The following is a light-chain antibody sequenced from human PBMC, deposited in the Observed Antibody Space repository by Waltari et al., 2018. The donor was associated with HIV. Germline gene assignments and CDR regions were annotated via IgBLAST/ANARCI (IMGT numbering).Light chain of an antibody. CDR1: SSDVGGYNY. CDR2: EVR. Sequence: QSALTQPASVSGSPGQSITISCTGTSSDVGGYNYVSWYQQHPGKAPPLMIYEVRNRPAGVSNRFSGSKSGNTASLTISGLQAEDEADYYCSSYTSSSTYVFGTGTKVTVL. CDR3: SSYTSSSTYV. J-gene: IGLJ1*01. V-gene: IGLV2-14*01.